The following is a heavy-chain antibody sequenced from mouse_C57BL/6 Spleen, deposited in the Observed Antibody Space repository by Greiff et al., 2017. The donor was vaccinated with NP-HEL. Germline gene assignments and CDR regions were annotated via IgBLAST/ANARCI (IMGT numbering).Heavy chain of an antibody. Sequence: EVQLQQSGPELVKPGASVKLSCTASGYSFTGYYMNWVKQSPETSLEWIGEINPSTGGTTYNQKFKAKATLTVDKSSSTADMQRKGLTSEDSAVYYCARGGGSSPSFDYWGQGTTLTVSS. V-gene: IGHV1-42*01. D-gene: IGHD1-1*01. CDR2: INPSTGGT. J-gene: IGHJ2*01. CDR3: ARGGGSSPSFDY. CDR1: GYSFTGYY.